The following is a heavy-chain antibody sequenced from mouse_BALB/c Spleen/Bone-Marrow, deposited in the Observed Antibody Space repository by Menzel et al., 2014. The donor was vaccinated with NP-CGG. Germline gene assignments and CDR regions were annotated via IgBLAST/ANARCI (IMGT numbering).Heavy chain of an antibody. CDR3: ARVARSAMDY. D-gene: IGHD1-1*02. CDR2: IYPGDGDT. Sequence: VKLQESGAELVRPESSVEISCEASGYAFSTYWMIWVKQRPGQGLEWIGQIYPGDGDTNYNGKFKGKATLTADKSSSTAYMQLSSLTSEDSAVYFCARVARSAMDYWGQGTSVTVSS. CDR1: GYAFSTYW. J-gene: IGHJ4*01. V-gene: IGHV1-80*01.